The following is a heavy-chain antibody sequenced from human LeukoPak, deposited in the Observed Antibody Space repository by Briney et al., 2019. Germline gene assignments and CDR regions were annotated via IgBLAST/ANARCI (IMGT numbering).Heavy chain of an antibody. CDR2: LSGSGITA. D-gene: IGHD6-19*01. CDR3: AKGIYSSGWSYFDY. V-gene: IGHV3-23*01. J-gene: IGHJ4*01. Sequence: GGSLRLSCAASGFTFSNSAMSWVRQAPGKGLEWVSTLSGSGITAYYADSVKGRFTISRDNSKNTLYLQMNTLRAEDSALYYCAKGIYSSGWSYFDYWGHGTLVTVSS. CDR1: GFTFSNSA.